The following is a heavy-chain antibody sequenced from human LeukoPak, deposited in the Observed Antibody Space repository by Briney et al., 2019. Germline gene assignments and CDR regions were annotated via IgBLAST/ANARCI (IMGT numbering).Heavy chain of an antibody. CDR1: GDSISSSSYY. Sequence: SETLSLTCTVSGDSISSSSYYWGWIRQPPGKGLEWIGSIYYSGSTYYNPSLKSRVTISVDTSKNQFSLELTSVTAADTAVYYCARPRKVGATVANWFDPWGQGTLVTVSS. CDR3: ARPRKVGATVANWFDP. J-gene: IGHJ5*02. D-gene: IGHD1-26*01. V-gene: IGHV4-39*01. CDR2: IYYSGST.